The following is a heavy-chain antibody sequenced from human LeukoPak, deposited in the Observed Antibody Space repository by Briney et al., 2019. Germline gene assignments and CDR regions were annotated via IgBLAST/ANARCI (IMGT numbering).Heavy chain of an antibody. CDR2: IRYDGSNK. J-gene: IGHJ4*02. CDR1: GFTFSSYG. CDR3: ARDHLRYYYDSSGHLY. D-gene: IGHD3-22*01. V-gene: IGHV3-30*02. Sequence: GGSLRLSCAASGFTFSSYGMHWVRQAPGKGLEWVAFIRYDGSNKYYADSVKGRFTISRDNAKNSLYLQMNSLRAEDTAVYYCARDHLRYYYDSSGHLYGGQGTLVTVSS.